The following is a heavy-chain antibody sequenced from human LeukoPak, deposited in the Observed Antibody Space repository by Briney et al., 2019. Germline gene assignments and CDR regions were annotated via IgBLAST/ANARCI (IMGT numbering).Heavy chain of an antibody. CDR3: ARAIWYGSGTTAFDY. V-gene: IGHV4-4*07. CDR2: IYNSGST. J-gene: IGHJ4*02. D-gene: IGHD3-10*01. CDR1: GGSISSYY. Sequence: SETLSLTCTVSGGSISSYYWSWLRQPAGKGLEWIGRIYNSGSTNYNTNYNPSLSSRVTMSVDTSKNQFSLKLNSVTAADTAVYFCARAIWYGSGTTAFDYWGQGTLVTVSS.